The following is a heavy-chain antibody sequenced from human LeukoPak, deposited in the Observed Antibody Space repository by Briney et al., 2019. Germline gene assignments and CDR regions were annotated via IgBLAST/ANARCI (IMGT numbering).Heavy chain of an antibody. CDR2: ISGSGGST. Sequence: SGGSLRLSCAASGFTFSSYGMSWVRQAPGKGLEWVSAISGSGGSTYYADSVKGRFTISRDNSKNTLYLQMNSLRAEDTAVYYCAKVPTMIVVGGHAFDIWGQGTMVTVSS. CDR1: GFTFSSYG. J-gene: IGHJ3*02. V-gene: IGHV3-23*01. D-gene: IGHD3-22*01. CDR3: AKVPTMIVVGGHAFDI.